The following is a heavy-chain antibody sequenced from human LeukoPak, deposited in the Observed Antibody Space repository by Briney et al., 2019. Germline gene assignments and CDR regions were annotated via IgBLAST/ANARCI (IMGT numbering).Heavy chain of an antibody. Sequence: GRSLRLSCAASGFTFDDYAMHWVRQAPGKGLEWVSGISWNSGSIGYADSVKGRFTISRDNAKNSLYLQMNSLRAEDTAVYYCAAGVFDYWGQGTLVTVSS. CDR1: GFTFDDYA. D-gene: IGHD3-10*01. J-gene: IGHJ4*02. CDR2: ISWNSGSI. V-gene: IGHV3-9*01. CDR3: AAGVFDY.